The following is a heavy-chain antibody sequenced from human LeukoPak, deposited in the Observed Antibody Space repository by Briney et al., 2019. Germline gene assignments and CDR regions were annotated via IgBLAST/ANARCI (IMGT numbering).Heavy chain of an antibody. CDR1: GGSISSYY. Sequence: SETLSLTCTVSGGSISSYYWSWIRQPPGKGLGWIGYIYTSGSTNYNPSLKSRVTISVDTSKNQFSLKLSSVTAADTAVYYCARGITLDWFDPWGQGTLVTVSS. V-gene: IGHV4-4*09. CDR2: IYTSGST. CDR3: ARGITLDWFDP. J-gene: IGHJ5*02. D-gene: IGHD3-10*01.